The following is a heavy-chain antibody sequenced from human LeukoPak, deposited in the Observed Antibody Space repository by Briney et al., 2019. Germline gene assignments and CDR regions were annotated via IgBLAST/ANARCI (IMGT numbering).Heavy chain of an antibody. J-gene: IGHJ4*02. CDR2: ISAYNGNT. D-gene: IGHD3-22*01. Sequence: ASVKVSCKASGYTFTSYGISWVRQAPGQGLEWMGWISAYNGNTNYAQKFQGRVTITADESTSTAYMELSSLRSGDTAVYYCARDVYYDSRGYYYFDYWGQGTLVTVSS. CDR3: ARDVYYDSRGYYYFDY. CDR1: GYTFTSYG. V-gene: IGHV1-18*01.